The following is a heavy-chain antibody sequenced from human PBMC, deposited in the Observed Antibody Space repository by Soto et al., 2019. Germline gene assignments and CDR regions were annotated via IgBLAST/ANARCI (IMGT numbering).Heavy chain of an antibody. CDR1: GFTFSSYA. V-gene: IGHV3-23*04. D-gene: IGHD3-22*01. CDR3: AKDRAGGYFVPFDY. CDR2: ITGNTGKT. J-gene: IGHJ4*01. Sequence: DVQLVESGGGLVQPGGSLTLSCAASGFTFSSYAMSWVRQAPGKGLEWISSITGNTGKTEYADCVKGRFTVTKDNVKNTLNLEMNSLRVEDTATYYCAKDRAGGYFVPFDYWGQGARVTVSS.